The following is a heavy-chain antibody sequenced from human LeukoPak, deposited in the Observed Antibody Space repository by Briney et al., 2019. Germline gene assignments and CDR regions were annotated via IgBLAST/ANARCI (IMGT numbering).Heavy chain of an antibody. CDR1: VYTFTNYY. V-gene: IGHV1-18*01. CDR3: ARDGRGGSVDI. Sequence: ASVKVSCKASVYTFTNYYISWVRQAPGQGLEWMGWISGYNGNTNYAQKLQGRVTMTTDTSTSTAYMELRSLRSDDTAVYYCARDGRGGSVDIWGQGTMVTVSS. D-gene: IGHD3-16*01. J-gene: IGHJ3*02. CDR2: ISGYNGNT.